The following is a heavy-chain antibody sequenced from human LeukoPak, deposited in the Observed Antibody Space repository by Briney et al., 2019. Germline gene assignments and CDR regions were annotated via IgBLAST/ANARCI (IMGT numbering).Heavy chain of an antibody. J-gene: IGHJ6*03. CDR3: ARVSLYYYYMDV. CDR2: ISYDGSDE. CDR1: GFTFSSYG. V-gene: IGHV3-30*03. Sequence: GGSLRLSCAASGFTFSSYGMHWVRQAPGKGLEWVAVISYDGSDEYYADSVEGRFTISRDNSKNTLYLQVNSLRAEDTAVYYCARVSLYYYYMDVWGKGTTVTVSS.